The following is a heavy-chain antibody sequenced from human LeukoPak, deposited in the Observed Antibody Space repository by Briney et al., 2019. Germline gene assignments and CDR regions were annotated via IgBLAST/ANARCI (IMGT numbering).Heavy chain of an antibody. CDR2: IPYDASNK. D-gene: IGHD2-2*02. Sequence: GGSLRLSCAASGFTFSGYGMHWLRQAPGKGLEWVAVIPYDASNKYYTDSVKGRFTISRDNSKNTLYLQMNSLRAEDTAVYYCAKNRVPTAITPDSWGQGTLVTVSS. V-gene: IGHV3-30*18. CDR1: GFTFSGYG. CDR3: AKNRVPTAITPDS. J-gene: IGHJ5*01.